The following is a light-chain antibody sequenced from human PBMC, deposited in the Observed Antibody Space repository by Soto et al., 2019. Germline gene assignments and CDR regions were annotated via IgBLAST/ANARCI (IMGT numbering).Light chain of an antibody. J-gene: IGLJ2*01. CDR1: SSDVGGYNY. CDR2: DVS. V-gene: IGLV2-14*01. Sequence: QSVLTQPASVSGSPGQSITISCTATSSDVGGYNYVSWYQQHPDKAPKLMIYDVSYRPSGVSNRFSGSKSGNTASLTISGLQAEDEADYYCSSYTSSSPVVFGGGTKLTVL. CDR3: SSYTSSSPVV.